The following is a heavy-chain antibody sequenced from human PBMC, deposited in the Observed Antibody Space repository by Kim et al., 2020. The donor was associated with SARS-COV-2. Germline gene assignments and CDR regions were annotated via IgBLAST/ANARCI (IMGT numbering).Heavy chain of an antibody. CDR1: GFTFSSYA. CDR3: AKDMVVGSGYYFMLNAFDI. J-gene: IGHJ3*02. Sequence: GGSLRLSCAASGFTFSSYAMHWVCQAPGKGLEWVAVIWYDGSNKYYADSVKGRFTISRDNSKNTLYLQMNSLRAEDTAVYYCAKDMVVGSGYYFMLNAFDIWGQGTMVTVSS. CDR2: IWYDGSNK. D-gene: IGHD3-22*01. V-gene: IGHV3-33*06.